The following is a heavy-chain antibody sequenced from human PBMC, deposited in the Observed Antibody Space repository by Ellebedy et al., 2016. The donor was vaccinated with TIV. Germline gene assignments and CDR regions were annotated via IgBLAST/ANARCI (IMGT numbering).Heavy chain of an antibody. CDR2: IEQYGSGK. J-gene: IGHJ3*01. CDR3: ARGLTGDYGAFDL. Sequence: GESLKISCAASEFTFSSRWMSWVRQAPGKGLEWVANIEQYGSGKYYVDSVKGRFTISRDEANNLWYLQLNTLRAEDTALYYCARGLTGDYGAFDLWGQGTMVTVSS. CDR1: EFTFSSRW. V-gene: IGHV3-7*03. D-gene: IGHD4-17*01.